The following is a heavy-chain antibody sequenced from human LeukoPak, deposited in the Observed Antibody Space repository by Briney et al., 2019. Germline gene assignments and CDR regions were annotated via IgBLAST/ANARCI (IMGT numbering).Heavy chain of an antibody. V-gene: IGHV4-61*02. D-gene: IGHD4-11*01. CDR1: GGSISSGSYY. CDR2: IYTSGST. CDR3: ARSGSNYVDHYFDY. J-gene: IGHJ4*02. Sequence: SETLSLTCTVSGGSISSGSYYWSWIRQPAGKGLEWIGRIYTSGSTNYNPSLKSRVTISVDTSKNQFSLKLSSVTAADTAVYYCARSGSNYVDHYFDYWGQGTLVTVSS.